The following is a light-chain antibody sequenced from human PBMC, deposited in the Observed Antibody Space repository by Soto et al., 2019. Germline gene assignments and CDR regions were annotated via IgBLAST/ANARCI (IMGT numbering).Light chain of an antibody. Sequence: IQMTQSPYSLSASVGHRVTITCRESQSISIYLNWYQLKPGKAPNLLMYGASYLKSGVPTRFSGSGSGTDFTLTISSLQPEDFAIYYCQQTYTTPEITFGQGTRLEIK. CDR3: QQTYTTPEIT. CDR1: QSISIY. CDR2: GAS. V-gene: IGKV1-39*01. J-gene: IGKJ5*01.